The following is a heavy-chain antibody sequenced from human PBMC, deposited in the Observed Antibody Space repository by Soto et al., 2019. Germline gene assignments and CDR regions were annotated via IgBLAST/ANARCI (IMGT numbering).Heavy chain of an antibody. CDR2: ISSSGGTI. CDR3: AREHVDNYIDY. Sequence: GGSLRLSCGASGFTFSSYEMNWVRQAPGKGLEWVSYISSSGGTIFYADSVKGRFTISRDSAKNSLYLQMNSLRAEDTAAYYCAREHVDNYIDYWGQGTLVTVSS. V-gene: IGHV3-48*03. CDR1: GFTFSSYE. J-gene: IGHJ4*02. D-gene: IGHD2-21*01.